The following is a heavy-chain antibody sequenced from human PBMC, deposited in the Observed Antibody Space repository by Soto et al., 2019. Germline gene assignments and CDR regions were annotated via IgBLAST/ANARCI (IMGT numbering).Heavy chain of an antibody. CDR1: GYTFTSYG. CDR3: ARAMVRGVIPHSSFDY. J-gene: IGHJ4*02. V-gene: IGHV1-18*01. D-gene: IGHD3-10*01. Sequence: VASVKVSCKASGYTFTSYGISWVRQAPGQGLEWMGWISAYNGNTNYAQKLQGRVTMTTDTSTSTAYMELRSLRSDDTAVYYCARAMVRGVIPHSSFDYWGQGTLVTVSS. CDR2: ISAYNGNT.